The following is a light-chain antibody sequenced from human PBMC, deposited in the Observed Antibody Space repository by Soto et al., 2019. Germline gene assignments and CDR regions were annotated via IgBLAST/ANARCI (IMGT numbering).Light chain of an antibody. J-gene: IGKJ4*01. V-gene: IGKV3-15*01. Sequence: EIVMTQSPATLSVSPGERATLSCRASQSVSINLAWYQQKPGQAPRLLIYGASTRATGIPARFSGSGSGTEFTLTISSLQSEDSAVYYCQQYNNWPPLTFGGGTKVEIK. CDR1: QSVSIN. CDR2: GAS. CDR3: QQYNNWPPLT.